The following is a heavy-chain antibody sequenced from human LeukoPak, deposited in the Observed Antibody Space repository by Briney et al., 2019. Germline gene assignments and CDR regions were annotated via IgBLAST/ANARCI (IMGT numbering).Heavy chain of an antibody. J-gene: IGHJ3*02. D-gene: IGHD6-19*01. Sequence: PGGSLRLSCAASGFTFSNYGIHWDRQAPGKGLDWVAFIRYDESNKYYADSVKGRFTISRDNSKNTLYLQMNSLRAEDTAVYYCAKELGWLVGPSDIWGQRIMVTVSS. V-gene: IGHV3-30*02. CDR3: AKELGWLVGPSDI. CDR2: IRYDESNK. CDR1: GFTFSNYG.